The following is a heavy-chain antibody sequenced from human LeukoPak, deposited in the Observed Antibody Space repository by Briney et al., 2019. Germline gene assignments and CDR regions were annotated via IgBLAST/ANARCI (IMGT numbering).Heavy chain of an antibody. Sequence: KASEALSLTCSVSGGSVSRSNYYWSWIRQPPGKALDWVGYIYYSGTTKYNPSLKSRVTISVDTSKNQFSLRLNSVTAADTAVYYCARVWAAGDAFDIWGQGTVVTVSS. CDR3: ARVWAAGDAFDI. CDR1: GGSVSRSNYY. V-gene: IGHV4-61*01. J-gene: IGHJ3*02. CDR2: IYYSGTT. D-gene: IGHD6-25*01.